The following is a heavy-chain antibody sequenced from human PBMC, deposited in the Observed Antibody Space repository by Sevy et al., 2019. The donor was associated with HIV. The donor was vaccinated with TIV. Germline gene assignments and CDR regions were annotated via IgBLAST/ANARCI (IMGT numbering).Heavy chain of an antibody. Sequence: GGSLRLSCAASGFIFSSYEMNWVRQAPGKGLEWISYISSGSSYTNYADSVKGRFTISRDNAKNSLYLEIHTLRPEDTAVYYCARSRSNYADYYFDYWGQGTVVTVSS. D-gene: IGHD4-17*01. CDR1: GFIFSSYE. V-gene: IGHV3-48*03. CDR2: ISSGSSYT. J-gene: IGHJ4*02. CDR3: ARSRSNYADYYFDY.